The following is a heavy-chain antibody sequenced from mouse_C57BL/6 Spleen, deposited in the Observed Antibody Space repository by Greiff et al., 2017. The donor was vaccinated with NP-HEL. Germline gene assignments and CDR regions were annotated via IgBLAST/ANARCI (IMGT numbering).Heavy chain of an antibody. Sequence: VKLKQPGAELVRPGTSVKLSCKASGYTFTSYWMHWVKQRPGQGLEWIGVIDPSDSYTNYNQKFKGKATLTVDTSSSTAYMQLSSLTSEDSAVYYCARGEITTVVATVDYWGQGTTLTVSS. V-gene: IGHV1-59*01. CDR1: GYTFTSYW. CDR2: IDPSDSYT. J-gene: IGHJ2*01. D-gene: IGHD1-1*01. CDR3: ARGEITTVVATVDY.